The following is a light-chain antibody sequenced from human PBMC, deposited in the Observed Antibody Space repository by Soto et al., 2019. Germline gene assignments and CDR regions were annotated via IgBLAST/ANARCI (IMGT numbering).Light chain of an antibody. CDR3: SSYTSSSTFV. V-gene: IGLV2-14*01. Sequence: QSALTQPASVSGSPGQSITISCTGTSSDVGGSNYVSWYQQHPGKAPKLMIYDVSNRPSGVSNRFSGSKSGNTASLTISGLQAEDEADYYCSSYTSSSTFVFGGGTKLTVL. CDR2: DVS. J-gene: IGLJ2*01. CDR1: SSDVGGSNY.